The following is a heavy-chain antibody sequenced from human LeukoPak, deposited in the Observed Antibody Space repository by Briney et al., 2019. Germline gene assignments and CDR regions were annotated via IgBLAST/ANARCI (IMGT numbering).Heavy chain of an antibody. V-gene: IGHV1-24*01. CDR2: FDPEDGET. CDR1: GYTLTELS. Sequence: ASVKVSCKVSGYTLTELSMHWVRQAPGKGLEWMGGFDPEDGETIYAQKFQGRVTMTEDTSTDTAYMELSSLRSEDTAVYYCATVLRGYNGFILDYWGQGTLVTVSS. J-gene: IGHJ4*02. D-gene: IGHD5-12*01. CDR3: ATVLRGYNGFILDY.